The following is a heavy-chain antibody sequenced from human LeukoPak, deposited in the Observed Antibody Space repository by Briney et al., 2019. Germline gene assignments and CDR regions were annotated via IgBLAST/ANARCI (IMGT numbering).Heavy chain of an antibody. CDR3: ARPRITKDPMGFDY. V-gene: IGHV1-8*02. Sequence: ASVKVSCKASGGTFISYDINWVRQATGQGLEWMGWMNPNSGNTGYAQKFQGRVTMTRDTSTSTVYMELSSLRSEDTAVYYCARPRITKDPMGFDYWGQGTLVTVSS. CDR1: GGTFISYD. J-gene: IGHJ4*02. CDR2: MNPNSGNT. D-gene: IGHD3-3*01.